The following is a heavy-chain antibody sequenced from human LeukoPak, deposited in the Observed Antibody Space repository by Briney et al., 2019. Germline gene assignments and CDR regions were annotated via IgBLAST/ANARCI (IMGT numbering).Heavy chain of an antibody. CDR2: IYSAGST. CDR1: GFDVNIYY. Sequence: PGGSLRLSCAASGFDVNIYYMTWVRQPPGKGLEWVSLIYSAGSTHYADSVKGRFTISRDKSKNMVYLQMNSLRGEDTAVYYCAREKGYSSGWSGFDFWGQGTLVTVSS. J-gene: IGHJ4*02. D-gene: IGHD6-19*01. V-gene: IGHV3-53*01. CDR3: AREKGYSSGWSGFDF.